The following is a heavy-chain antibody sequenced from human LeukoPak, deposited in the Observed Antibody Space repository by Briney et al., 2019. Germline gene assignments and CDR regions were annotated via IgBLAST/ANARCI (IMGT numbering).Heavy chain of an antibody. Sequence: PSGTLSLTCAVSGGSISSSNWWSWVRQPPGKGLEWIGEIYHSGSTNYNPSLKSRVTISVDKSKNQFSLSLRSVATADTAVYHCARRRAYYDTSGYYYDHFDYWGQGILVTVSS. D-gene: IGHD3-22*01. CDR1: GGSISSSNW. CDR2: IYHSGST. J-gene: IGHJ4*02. V-gene: IGHV4-4*02. CDR3: ARRRAYYDTSGYYYDHFDY.